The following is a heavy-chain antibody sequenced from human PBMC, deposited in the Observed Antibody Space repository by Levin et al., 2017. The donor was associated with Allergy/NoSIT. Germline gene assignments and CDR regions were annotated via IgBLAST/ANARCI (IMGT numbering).Heavy chain of an antibody. CDR2: IIPIFGTP. D-gene: IGHD5-12*01. J-gene: IGHJ4*02. V-gene: IGHV1-69*01. Sequence: KISCKASGGTFSRHAVSWVRQAPGQGLEWMGGIIPIFGTPNYAQKFQDRLTISADESTSTAYMELSSLGSEDTAMYYCAREPMYSGYDFGYFDSWGQGTLVTVSS. CDR1: GGTFSRHA. CDR3: AREPMYSGYDFGYFDS.